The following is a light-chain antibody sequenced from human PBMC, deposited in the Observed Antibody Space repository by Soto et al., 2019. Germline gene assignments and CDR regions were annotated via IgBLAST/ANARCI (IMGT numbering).Light chain of an antibody. J-gene: IGKJ3*01. Sequence: DFVMTQSPDSLAVSLGERATINCKSSQNVLYSSNNKNYLAWYQQKPRQPPKLLIYWASTRNSGVPDRFSGSGSGTDFTLTISSLQAEDVAVFYCQQYFSTPLTFGPGTKVDI. CDR1: QNVLYSSNNKNY. V-gene: IGKV4-1*01. CDR2: WAS. CDR3: QQYFSTPLT.